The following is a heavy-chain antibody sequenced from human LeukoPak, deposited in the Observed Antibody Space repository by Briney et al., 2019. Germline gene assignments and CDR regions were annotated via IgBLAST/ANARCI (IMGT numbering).Heavy chain of an antibody. V-gene: IGHV3-23*01. CDR2: ISGSGGST. J-gene: IGHJ4*02. CDR1: GFTFSSYA. Sequence: GGSLRLSCAASGFTFSSYAMGWVRQAPGKGLEWVSAISGSGGSTYYADSVKGRFTISRDNSKNTLYLRMNSLRAEDTAVYYCAKVKQQWRGGFDYWGQGTLVTVSS. D-gene: IGHD6-19*01. CDR3: AKVKQQWRGGFDY.